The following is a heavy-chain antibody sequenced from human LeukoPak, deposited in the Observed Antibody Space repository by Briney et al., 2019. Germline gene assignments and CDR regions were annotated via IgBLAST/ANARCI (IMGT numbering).Heavy chain of an antibody. CDR3: ARFLYDSSGYTLDY. Sequence: GGSLRLSCAASGFPFSAYYMSWLRQAPGKGLEWISHISGSGDTIYYADSVKGRFTISRDNTKNSLYLQMNSLRAEDTAVYYCARFLYDSSGYTLDYWGQGTRVTVSS. D-gene: IGHD3-22*01. CDR1: GFPFSAYY. CDR2: ISGSGDTI. V-gene: IGHV3-11*04. J-gene: IGHJ4*02.